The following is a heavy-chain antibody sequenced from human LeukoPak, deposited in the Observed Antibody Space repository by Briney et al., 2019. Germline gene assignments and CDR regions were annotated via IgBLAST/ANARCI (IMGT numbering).Heavy chain of an antibody. J-gene: IGHJ6*02. CDR3: ARGGAYDVLMGNYGMDV. CDR1: GFTFSDYY. CDR2: ITTTGSTK. D-gene: IGHD3-9*01. V-gene: IGHV3-11*01. Sequence: GGSLRLSCAASGFTFSDYYMNWIRQAPGKGLEWLSYITTTGSTKRFADSVEGRFTISRDNAKNSLYLQMDSLRAEDTAIYYCARGGAYDVLMGNYGMDVWGLGTTVTVSS.